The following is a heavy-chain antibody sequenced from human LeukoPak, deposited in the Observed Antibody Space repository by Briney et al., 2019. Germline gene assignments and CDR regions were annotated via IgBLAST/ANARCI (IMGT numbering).Heavy chain of an antibody. CDR2: INHSGST. CDR1: GVSFSGYY. J-gene: IGHJ4*02. Sequence: SETLSLTCAVYGVSFSGYYWSWIRQPPGKGLKWIGEINHSGSTNYNPSLKSRVTISVDTSKNQFSLKLSSVTAADTAVYYCARNSGGIAARPFDYWGQGTLVTVSS. CDR3: ARNSGGIAARPFDY. D-gene: IGHD6-6*01. V-gene: IGHV4-34*01.